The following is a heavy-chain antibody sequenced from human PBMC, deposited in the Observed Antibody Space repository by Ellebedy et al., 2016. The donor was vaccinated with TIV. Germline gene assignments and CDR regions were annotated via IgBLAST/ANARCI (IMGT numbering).Heavy chain of an antibody. D-gene: IGHD5-12*01. J-gene: IGHJ4*02. V-gene: IGHV1-69*13. CDR1: GGIFSTYT. CDR3: ARHPGYILPNYIDF. Sequence: ASVKVSCKASGGIFSTYTITWVRQAPGLGLEWMGGIIPFLRAAKYAQKFQGRVTITADESTSTVYMEVNGLRPDDTAMYYCARHPGYILPNYIDFWGQGTLVSVSS. CDR2: IIPFLRAA.